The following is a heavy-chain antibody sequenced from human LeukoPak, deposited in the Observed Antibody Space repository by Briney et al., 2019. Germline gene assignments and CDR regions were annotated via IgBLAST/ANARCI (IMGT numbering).Heavy chain of an antibody. CDR3: AKVGAVAAFPRDFDC. CDR2: IGGSGGGT. Sequence: PGGSLRLSCAASGFTFTSYAMSWVRQAPGKGLEWVSAIGGSGGGTYYADSVKGRFTISRDNSKNTLYLQMNSLRAEDTAVYYCAKVGAVAAFPRDFDCWGQGTLVTVSS. V-gene: IGHV3-23*01. J-gene: IGHJ4*02. D-gene: IGHD6-19*01. CDR1: GFTFTSYA.